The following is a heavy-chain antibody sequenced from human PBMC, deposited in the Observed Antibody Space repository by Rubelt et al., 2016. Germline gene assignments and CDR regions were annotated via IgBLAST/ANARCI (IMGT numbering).Heavy chain of an antibody. D-gene: IGHD3-22*01. CDR3: ARDYYDSSGYYGGGDY. CDR2: IWYDGSNK. J-gene: IGHJ4*02. CDR1: GFTFSSYG. V-gene: IGHV3-33*01. Sequence: VQLVESGGGVVQPGRSLRLSCAASGFTFSSYGMHWVRQAPGKGLEWVAVIWYDGSNKYYADSVKGRFTISRDNSKNTLYLQMNSLRAEDTAVYYCARDYYDSSGYYGGGDYWGQGTLVTVSS.